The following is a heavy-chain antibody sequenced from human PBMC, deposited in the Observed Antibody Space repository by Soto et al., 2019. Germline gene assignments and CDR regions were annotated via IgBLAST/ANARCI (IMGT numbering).Heavy chain of an antibody. Sequence: PGGSLRLSCSASGFTFSGQSMHWVRPAPGKGLEYISAISGNGDRTYYADSVKGRFTISRDNSRSTLYLRMSSLRPEDTAVYYCVIPQAAGGAYDPNWGQGTLVTVSS. CDR1: GFTFSGQS. CDR3: VIPQAAGGAYDPN. D-gene: IGHD5-12*01. V-gene: IGHV3-64D*08. CDR2: ISGNGDRT. J-gene: IGHJ4*02.